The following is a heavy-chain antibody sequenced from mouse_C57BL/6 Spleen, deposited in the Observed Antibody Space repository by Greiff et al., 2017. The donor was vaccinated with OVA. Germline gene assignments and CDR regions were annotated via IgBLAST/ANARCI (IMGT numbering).Heavy chain of an antibody. Sequence: EASGIDFSRYWMSWVRRAPGKGLEWIGEINPDSSTINYAPSLKDKFIISRDNAKNTLYLQMSKVRSEDTALYYCARGGEYWYFDVWGTGTTVTVSS. CDR2: INPDSSTI. J-gene: IGHJ1*03. D-gene: IGHD1-1*02. CDR1: GIDFSRYW. V-gene: IGHV4-1*01. CDR3: ARGGEYWYFDV.